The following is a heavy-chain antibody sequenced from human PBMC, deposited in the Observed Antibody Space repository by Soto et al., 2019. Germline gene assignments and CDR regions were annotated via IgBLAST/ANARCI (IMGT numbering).Heavy chain of an antibody. Sequence: EVQLVESGGGLVQPGGSLRLSCAASGFSFSNYWIHWVRQAPGKGLVWVSRIKTDGSSTDYAASVKSRFTISRDNAKNTLYLQMNSLTAEDTAVYYCAKSEGNTYGLFHWGQGTLVTVSS. CDR1: GFSFSNYW. D-gene: IGHD5-18*01. J-gene: IGHJ4*02. V-gene: IGHV3-74*01. CDR2: IKTDGSST. CDR3: AKSEGNTYGLFH.